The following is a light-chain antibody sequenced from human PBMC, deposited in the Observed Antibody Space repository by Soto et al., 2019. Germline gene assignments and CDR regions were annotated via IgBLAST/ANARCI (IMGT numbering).Light chain of an antibody. CDR2: KAS. CDR3: HQYRDYPVT. V-gene: IGKV1-5*03. CDR1: QSVDIW. Sequence: DIQMTQSPSTLSASVGDRVTITCRASQSVDIWLAWYQQKPGKAPKLLIHKASTLKDGVPSRFTGSGSGTDFTLTLSSLQPDDVGNYYCHQYRDYPVTFGGGTKVEIK. J-gene: IGKJ4*01.